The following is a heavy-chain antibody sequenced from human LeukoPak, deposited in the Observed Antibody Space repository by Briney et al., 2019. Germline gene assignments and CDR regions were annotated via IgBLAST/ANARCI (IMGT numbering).Heavy chain of an antibody. CDR3: ARRARYAAGNNWFDP. Sequence: SETLSLTCAVYGGSFSGYYWSWIRQPPGKGLEWIGEINHSGSTNYNPSLKSRVTISVDTSKNQFSLKLSSVTAAETAVYYCARRARYAAGNNWFDPWGQGTLVTVSS. V-gene: IGHV4-34*01. D-gene: IGHD6-13*01. CDR2: INHSGST. J-gene: IGHJ5*02. CDR1: GGSFSGYY.